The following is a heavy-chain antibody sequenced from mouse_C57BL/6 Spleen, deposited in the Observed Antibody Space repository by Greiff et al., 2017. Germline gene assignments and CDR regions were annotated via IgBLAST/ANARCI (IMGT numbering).Heavy chain of an antibody. CDR2: INPSTGGT. D-gene: IGHD2-2*01. V-gene: IGHV1-42*01. Sequence: EVQLQQSGPELVKPGASVKISCKASGYSFTGYYMNWVKQSPEKSLEWIGEINPSTGGTTYNQKFKAKATLTVDKSSSTAYMQLKSLTSEDSAVYCCGRWGLRRDFDYWGQGTTLTVSS. CDR1: GYSFTGYY. J-gene: IGHJ2*01. CDR3: GRWGLRRDFDY.